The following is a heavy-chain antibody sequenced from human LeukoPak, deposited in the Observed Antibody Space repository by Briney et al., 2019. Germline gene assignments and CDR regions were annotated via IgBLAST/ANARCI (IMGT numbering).Heavy chain of an antibody. Sequence: ASVKVSCKTSGYTFTVYYIHWVRQAPGQGLEWMGWIDPNSGGTNYAQKFQGRVTMTRDTSISTAYMELSRLRSDDTAVYYCARDRIAAASLDWFDPWGQGTLVTVSS. J-gene: IGHJ5*02. D-gene: IGHD6-13*01. CDR3: ARDRIAAASLDWFDP. CDR2: IDPNSGGT. V-gene: IGHV1-2*02. CDR1: GYTFTVYY.